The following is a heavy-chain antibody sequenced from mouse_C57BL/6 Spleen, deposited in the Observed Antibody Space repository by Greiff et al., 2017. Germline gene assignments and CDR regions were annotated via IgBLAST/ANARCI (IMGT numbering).Heavy chain of an antibody. CDR3: ASEGYYGSSPKWYFDV. CDR1: GYTFTSYW. J-gene: IGHJ1*03. Sequence: VQLQQSGAELVRPGSSVKLSCKASGYTFTSYWMHWVKQRPIQGLEWIGNIDPSDSETHYNQKFKDKATLTVDKSSSTAYMQLSSLTSEDSAVYYCASEGYYGSSPKWYFDVWGTGTTVTGSS. V-gene: IGHV1-52*01. CDR2: IDPSDSET. D-gene: IGHD1-1*01.